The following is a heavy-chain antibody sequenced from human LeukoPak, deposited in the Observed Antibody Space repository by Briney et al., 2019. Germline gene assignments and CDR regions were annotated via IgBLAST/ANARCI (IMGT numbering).Heavy chain of an antibody. Sequence: GASVTVSCKASGGTFSSYAIRWVRQAPGQGLEWMGRIIPILGIANYAQKFQGRVTITADKSTSTAYMELSSLRSEDTAVYYCASSLSRNYYDSSDWFDPWGQGTLVTVSS. D-gene: IGHD3-22*01. J-gene: IGHJ5*02. CDR2: IIPILGIA. CDR3: ASSLSRNYYDSSDWFDP. V-gene: IGHV1-69*04. CDR1: GGTFSSYA.